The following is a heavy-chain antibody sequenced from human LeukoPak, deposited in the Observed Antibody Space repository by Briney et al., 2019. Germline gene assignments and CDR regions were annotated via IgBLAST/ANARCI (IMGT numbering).Heavy chain of an antibody. CDR2: IYYSGST. V-gene: IGHV4-59*01. J-gene: IGHJ4*02. CDR1: GGSISSYY. CDR3: ARSLRPSSWYDY. Sequence: SETLSLTCTVSGGSISSYYWSWTRQPPGKGLEWIGYIYYSGSTNYNPSLKSRVTISVDTSKNQFSLKLSSVTAADTAVYYCARSLRPSSWYDYWGQGTLVTVSS. D-gene: IGHD6-13*01.